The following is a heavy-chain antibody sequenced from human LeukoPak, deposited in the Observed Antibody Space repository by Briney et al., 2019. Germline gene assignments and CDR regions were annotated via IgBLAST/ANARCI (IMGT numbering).Heavy chain of an antibody. CDR2: IYTSGST. V-gene: IGHV4-4*07. CDR1: DDSIGDYY. Sequence: SETLSLTCTVSDDSIGDYYWSWIRQPAGKGLEWIGRIYTSGSTNYNPSLKSRVTMSVDTSKNQFSLKLSSVTAADTAVYYCARGRDDFWSGANWFDPWGQGTLVTVSS. CDR3: ARGRDDFWSGANWFDP. D-gene: IGHD3-3*01. J-gene: IGHJ5*02.